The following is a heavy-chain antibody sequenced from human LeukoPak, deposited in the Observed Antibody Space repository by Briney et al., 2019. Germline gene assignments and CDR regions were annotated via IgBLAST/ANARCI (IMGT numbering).Heavy chain of an antibody. CDR1: GYNSNELS. CDR2: FDPEDGER. D-gene: IGHD3-9*01. Sequence: GASVKVSCKVSGYNSNELSMHWVRQAPGKGLEWMGGFDPEDGERIYAQKFQGRITLTEDTSTDIAYMELSSLRSEDTAVYYCATADPRLYTIRYSDYWGQGTLVTVSS. V-gene: IGHV1-24*01. J-gene: IGHJ4*02. CDR3: ATADPRLYTIRYSDY.